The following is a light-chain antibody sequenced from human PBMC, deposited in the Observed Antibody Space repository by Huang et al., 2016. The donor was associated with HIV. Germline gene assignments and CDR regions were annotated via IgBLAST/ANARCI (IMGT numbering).Light chain of an antibody. CDR1: QSVLYSSNNKNY. J-gene: IGKJ2*01. CDR2: GAS. CDR3: QQYYSTSYT. V-gene: IGKV4-1*01. Sequence: DIVMTQSPDSLAVSLGERATINCKSSQSVLYSSNNKNYLTWYQQKPGQPPKLRIYGASTRESGVPDRFSGSGSGTDVTLTISSLQAEDVAVYYCQQYYSTSYTFGQGTKLEVK.